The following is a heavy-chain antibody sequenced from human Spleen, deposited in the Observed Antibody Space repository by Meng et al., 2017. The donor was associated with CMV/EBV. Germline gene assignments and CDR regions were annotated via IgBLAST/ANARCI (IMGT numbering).Heavy chain of an antibody. J-gene: IGHJ4*02. CDR1: SISSSSYY. CDR2: IYYSGST. CDR3: ASRRGELRFLEWLFTVDY. V-gene: IGHV4-39*01. Sequence: SISSSSYYCGWISQPPGKGLEWIGSIYYSGSTYYNPSLKSRVTISVDTSKNQFSLKLSSVTAADTAVYYCASRRGELRFLEWLFTVDYWGQGTLVTVSS. D-gene: IGHD3-3*01.